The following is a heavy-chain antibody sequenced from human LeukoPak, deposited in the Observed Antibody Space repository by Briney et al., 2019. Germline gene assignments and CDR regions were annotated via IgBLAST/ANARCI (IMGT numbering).Heavy chain of an antibody. Sequence: SETLSLTCTVSGGSISSSSYYWGWIRQPPGKGLEWIGSIYYSGSTYYNPSLKSRVTISVDTSKNQFSLKLSSVTAADTAVYYCARHGYPFITMVRGVITGYFGYWGQGTLVTVSS. CDR1: GGSISSSSYY. CDR3: ARHGYPFITMVRGVITGYFGY. CDR2: IYYSGST. V-gene: IGHV4-39*01. D-gene: IGHD3-10*01. J-gene: IGHJ4*02.